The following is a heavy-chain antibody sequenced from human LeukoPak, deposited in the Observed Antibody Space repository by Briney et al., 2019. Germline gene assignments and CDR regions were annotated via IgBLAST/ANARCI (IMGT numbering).Heavy chain of an antibody. CDR1: GYTFTGYI. Sequence: ASMKVSCKSSGYTFTGYILHWVRQAPGQGLEWMGWINPNSGGTNYAQKFQDRVTMTRDTSISTAYMELSRLRSDDTAVYYCARDNFFGFSYSWHFDYWGLGTLVTVSS. V-gene: IGHV1-2*02. CDR3: ARDNFFGFSYSWHFDY. CDR2: INPNSGGT. J-gene: IGHJ4*02. D-gene: IGHD5-18*01.